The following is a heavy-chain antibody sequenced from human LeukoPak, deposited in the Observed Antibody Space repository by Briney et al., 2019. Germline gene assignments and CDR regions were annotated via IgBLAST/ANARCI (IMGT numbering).Heavy chain of an antibody. CDR2: IYYSGST. J-gene: IGHJ3*02. D-gene: IGHD3-22*01. V-gene: IGHV4-59*01. CDR3: ARAPYDSTGDDAFDI. Sequence: PSETLSLTCTVSGGSISSYYWSWIRQPPGKGLEWIGYIYYSGSTNYNPSLKSRVTIPVDTSKNQFSLKLSSVTAADTAVYYCARAPYDSTGDDAFDIWGQGTMVTVSS. CDR1: GGSISSYY.